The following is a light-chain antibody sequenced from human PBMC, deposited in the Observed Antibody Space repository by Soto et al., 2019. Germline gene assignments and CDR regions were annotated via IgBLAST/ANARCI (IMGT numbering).Light chain of an antibody. J-gene: IGKJ4*01. V-gene: IGKV1-12*02. CDR1: QDISTW. CDR3: QQANSFPS. Sequence: DIQMTPSPASFSASVRYRVTIIFRASQDISTWLAWYHQKPGKAPKLLISGASTLQSGVPSRFSGSGSGTDFTLTIGSLQPEDFATYYCQQANSFPSFGGGTKVDIK. CDR2: GAS.